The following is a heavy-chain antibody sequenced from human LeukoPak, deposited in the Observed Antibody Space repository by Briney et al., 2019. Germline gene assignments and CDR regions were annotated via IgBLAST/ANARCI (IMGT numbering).Heavy chain of an antibody. CDR1: GFLVSSKY. CDR2: IYSGGST. CDR3: ARDANGALGYSFYYFDY. Sequence: GGSLRLSCAASGFLVSSKYMSWVRQAPGKGLEWVSVIYSGGSTYYADSVKGRFNISRDNSKNTVYLQMNSLRAEDTAVYYCARDANGALGYSFYYFDYWGQGTLVTVSS. D-gene: IGHD5-18*01. V-gene: IGHV3-66*01. J-gene: IGHJ4*02.